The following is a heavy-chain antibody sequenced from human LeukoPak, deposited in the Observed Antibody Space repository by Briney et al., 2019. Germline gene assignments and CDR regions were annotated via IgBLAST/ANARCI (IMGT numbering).Heavy chain of an antibody. CDR2: ISYDGSDE. V-gene: IGHV3-30*04. CDR3: ARDFTPEWFDIH. D-gene: IGHD3-3*01. Sequence: PGRSLRLSCVASGLAFSSYSMHWVRQAPGKGLEWVGVISYDGSDEYYTDSVKGRFTISRDNSKNTVYLQMNSLRADDTAVYYCARDFTPEWFDIHWGQGTLDTVS. J-gene: IGHJ4*02. CDR1: GLAFSSYS.